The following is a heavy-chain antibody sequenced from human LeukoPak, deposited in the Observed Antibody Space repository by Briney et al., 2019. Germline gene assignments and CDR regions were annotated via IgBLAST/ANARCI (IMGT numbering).Heavy chain of an antibody. CDR3: ARAVGYCAITSCYQAH. CDR1: GYTFTTYA. D-gene: IGHD2-2*01. Sequence: GASVEVSCKASGYTFTTYAINWVRQAPGQGLEWMGWIDTNTGNPRYAQGFTGRFVFSLDTSVNTAYLQISSLKSEDTATYYCARAVGYCAITSCYQAHWGQGTLVTVSS. V-gene: IGHV7-4-1*02. CDR2: IDTNTGNP. J-gene: IGHJ4*02.